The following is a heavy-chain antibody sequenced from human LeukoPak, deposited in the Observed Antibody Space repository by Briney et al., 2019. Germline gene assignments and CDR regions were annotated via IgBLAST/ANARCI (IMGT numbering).Heavy chain of an antibody. CDR3: AREGYCSSTSCSSGSYNWFDP. CDR2: INPNSGGT. J-gene: IGHJ5*02. V-gene: IGHV1-2*02. Sequence: GASVKVSCKASGYTFTGYYMHWVRQAPGQGLEWMGWINPNSGGTNYAQKFQGRVTMTRDTSISTAYMELSRLRSDDTAVYYCAREGYCSSTSCSSGSYNWFDPWGQGTLVTVSP. CDR1: GYTFTGYY. D-gene: IGHD2-2*01.